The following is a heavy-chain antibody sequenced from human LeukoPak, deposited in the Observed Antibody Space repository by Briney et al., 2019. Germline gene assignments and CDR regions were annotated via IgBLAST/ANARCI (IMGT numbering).Heavy chain of an antibody. CDR3: ARRSAAKDAFDI. V-gene: IGHV3-74*01. J-gene: IGHJ3*02. D-gene: IGHD6-25*01. Sequence: GGSLRLSCAASGFTFNNYGMSWVRQAPGKGLVWVSRINSDGSTTSYADSVKGRFTISRDNAKKTLYLQMNSLRAEDTAVYYCARRSAAKDAFDIWGQGTMVTVSS. CDR2: INSDGSTT. CDR1: GFTFNNYG.